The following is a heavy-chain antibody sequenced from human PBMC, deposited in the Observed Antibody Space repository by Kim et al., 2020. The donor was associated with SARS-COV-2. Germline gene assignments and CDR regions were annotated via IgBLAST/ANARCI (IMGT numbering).Heavy chain of an antibody. D-gene: IGHD1-1*01. CDR3: ARDPFWNQDHPIGVGMDV. CDR1: GGTFSSYA. J-gene: IGHJ6*02. Sequence: SVKVSCKASGGTFSSYAISWVRQAPGQGLEWMGGIIPIFGTANYAQKFQGRVTITADESTSTAYMELSSLRSEDTAVYYCARDPFWNQDHPIGVGMDVWGQGTTVTVSS. CDR2: IIPIFGTA. V-gene: IGHV1-69*13.